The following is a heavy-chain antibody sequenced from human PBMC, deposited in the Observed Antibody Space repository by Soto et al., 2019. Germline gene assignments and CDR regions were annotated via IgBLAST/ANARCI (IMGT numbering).Heavy chain of an antibody. CDR2: IYYSGSA. J-gene: IGHJ4*02. CDR1: GGSISSGDYY. D-gene: IGHD1-26*01. CDR3: ARGTGVDGSHYFDY. V-gene: IGHV4-30-4*01. Sequence: PSETLSLTCTVSGGSISSGDYYWSWIRQPPGKGLERIGYIYYSGSAYYNASLKSRVTISIDTSRNQFSLRLTSVTAADTAVFYCARGTGVDGSHYFDYWGQGTLVTVSS.